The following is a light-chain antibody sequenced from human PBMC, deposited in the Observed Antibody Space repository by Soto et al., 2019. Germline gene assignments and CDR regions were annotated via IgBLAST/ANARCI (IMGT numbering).Light chain of an antibody. J-gene: IGKJ1*01. CDR2: GAS. V-gene: IGKV3-15*01. CDR1: QNVDSN. CDR3: QQHHNWLWT. Sequence: VSTQAPVTLSLSPGERATLSCRASQNVDSNYLAWYQQKPGQAPRIIIYGASTRASGIPARVSGSGSGTEFTLTISSLQSEDFAVYYCQQHHNWLWTFGQGTKVDVK.